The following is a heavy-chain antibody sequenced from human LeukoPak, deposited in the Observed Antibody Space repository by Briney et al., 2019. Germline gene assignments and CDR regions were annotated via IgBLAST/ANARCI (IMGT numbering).Heavy chain of an antibody. Sequence: SETLSLTCTVSGGSMSSGGYYWSWIRQHPGKGLEWIGYASYSGSTYYNPSLKSRVTIPVDTAKNQFSLKLTSVTAADTAVYYCARSASPTFYDYWGQGTLVTVSS. CDR2: ASYSGST. D-gene: IGHD3-3*02. CDR1: GGSMSSGGYY. CDR3: ARSASPTFYDY. V-gene: IGHV4-31*03. J-gene: IGHJ4*02.